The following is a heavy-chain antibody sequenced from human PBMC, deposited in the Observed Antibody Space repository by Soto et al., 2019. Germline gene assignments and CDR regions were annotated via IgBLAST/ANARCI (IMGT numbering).Heavy chain of an antibody. D-gene: IGHD2-15*01. CDR2: INPSGGST. CDR1: GYTFTSYY. V-gene: IGHV1-46*01. Sequence: ASVKVSCKASGYTFTSYYRHWVRQAPGQGLEWMGIINPSGGSTSYAQKFQGRVTMTRDTSASTAYMELSSLRSEDTAVYYCARDRISGRYYYYYGMDVWGQGTTVTVSS. CDR3: ARDRISGRYYYYYGMDV. J-gene: IGHJ6*02.